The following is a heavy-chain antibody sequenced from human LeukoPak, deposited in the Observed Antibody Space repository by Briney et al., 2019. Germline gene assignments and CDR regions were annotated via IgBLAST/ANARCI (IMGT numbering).Heavy chain of an antibody. Sequence: ASVKVSCKASGYTFTSYYMHWVRQAPGQGLEWMGIINPSGGSTSYAQKFQGRVTMTRDTSTSTVYMELSGLRSEDTAVYYCARDRDTAMVTLGGTFDYWGQGTLVTVSS. V-gene: IGHV1-46*01. CDR1: GYTFTSYY. D-gene: IGHD5-18*01. J-gene: IGHJ4*02. CDR2: INPSGGST. CDR3: ARDRDTAMVTLGGTFDY.